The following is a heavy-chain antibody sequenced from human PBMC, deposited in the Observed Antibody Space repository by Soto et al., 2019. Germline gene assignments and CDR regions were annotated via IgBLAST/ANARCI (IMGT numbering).Heavy chain of an antibody. J-gene: IGHJ6*02. D-gene: IGHD2-15*01. CDR2: IDHSGST. CDR1: GGSFSAYY. CDR3: VRGMRYSGMDV. V-gene: IGHV4-34*01. Sequence: QVQLQQWRAGLLKPSETLSLTCAVNGGSFSAYYWTWIRQPPGRGLEWIGEIDHSGSTNYNPSLESRVTISIDTAKNRFSLTVTSVTAADTAVYYCVRGMRYSGMDVWGQGTTVTVS.